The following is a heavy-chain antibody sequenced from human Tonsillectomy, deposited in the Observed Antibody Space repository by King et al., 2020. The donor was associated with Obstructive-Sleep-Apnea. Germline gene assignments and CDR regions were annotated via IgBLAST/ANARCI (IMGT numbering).Heavy chain of an antibody. D-gene: IGHD2-15*01. CDR3: AGDEERSKRVRGGMGVCDI. CDR1: GFTFSSYW. CDR2: IKQDGSTK. Sequence: VQLVESGGGLVQPGGSLRLSCAASGFTFSSYWMSWVRQAPGKGLEWVSNIKQDGSTKYYVDYVKGRFTIPSDNAKNSLYVQRNSLKAEDTAVYYCAGDEERSKRVRGGMGVCDIWREGTRVPV. J-gene: IGHJ3*02. V-gene: IGHV3-7*03.